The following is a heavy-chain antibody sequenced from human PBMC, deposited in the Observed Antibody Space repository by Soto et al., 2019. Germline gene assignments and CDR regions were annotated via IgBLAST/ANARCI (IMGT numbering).Heavy chain of an antibody. D-gene: IGHD3-3*01. J-gene: IGHJ4*02. Sequence: GGSLRLSCAASGFTFSVYWMHWVLQGPEKGLEWVSRINSEGSDAVYADSVKGRFTISRDNTKNTLYLQMNSLRVEDTAVYYCARDPLYYGAGLDDWGQGTPVTVSS. V-gene: IGHV3-74*01. CDR2: INSEGSDA. CDR1: GFTFSVYW. CDR3: ARDPLYYGAGLDD.